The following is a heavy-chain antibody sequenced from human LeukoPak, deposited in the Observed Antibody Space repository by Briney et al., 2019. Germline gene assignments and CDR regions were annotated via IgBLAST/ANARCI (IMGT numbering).Heavy chain of an antibody. J-gene: IGHJ4*02. CDR1: GFTFSNYG. CDR3: AKAAPEYYFDY. CDR2: ISYDGSNK. V-gene: IGHV3-30*18. Sequence: GGSLRLSCAASGFTFSNYGMHWVRQAPGKGLEWVAVISYDGSNKYFADSVKGRFTISRDNSKNTLYLQMNSLRAEDTAVYYCAKAAPEYYFDYWGQGTLVTVSS.